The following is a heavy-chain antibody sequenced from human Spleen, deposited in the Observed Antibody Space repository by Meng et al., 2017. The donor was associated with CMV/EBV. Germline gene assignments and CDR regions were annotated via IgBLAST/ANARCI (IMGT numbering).Heavy chain of an antibody. D-gene: IGHD3-3*01. Sequence: LSLTCAASGFIFRDYYMTWIRQAPGKGLECISHISGSGGSTYYADSVKGRFTISRDNSKNTLYLQMNSLRAEDTAVYYCAKGGVNGYDFWSGYRGKLYGMDVWGQGTTVTVSS. CDR1: GFIFRDYY. CDR2: ISGSGGST. V-gene: IGHV3-23*01. J-gene: IGHJ6*02. CDR3: AKGGVNGYDFWSGYRGKLYGMDV.